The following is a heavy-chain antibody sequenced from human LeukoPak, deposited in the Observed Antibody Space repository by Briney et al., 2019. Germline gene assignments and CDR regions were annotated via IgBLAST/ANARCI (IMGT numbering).Heavy chain of an antibody. CDR1: GYTLTELS. J-gene: IGHJ4*02. CDR3: ATDSRGYSYGHTGGFDY. D-gene: IGHD5-18*01. CDR2: FDPEDGET. V-gene: IGHV1-24*01. Sequence: ASVKVSRKVSGYTLTELSMHWVRQAPGKGLEWMGGFDPEDGETIYAQKFQGRVTMTEDTSTDTAYMELSSLRSEDTAVYYCATDSRGYSYGHTGGFDYWGQGTLVIVSS.